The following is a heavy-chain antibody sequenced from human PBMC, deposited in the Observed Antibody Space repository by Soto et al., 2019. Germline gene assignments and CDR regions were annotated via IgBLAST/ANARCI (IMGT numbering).Heavy chain of an antibody. V-gene: IGHV4-34*01. CDR2: INDSGST. Sequence: SETLCLTYAVEGGSFEDDYWSWIRQPPGKGLEWIGEINDSGSTKYNPSLKSRVTISVDTSKNQFSLKLSSVTAADTAVYYCARHNGPLYVGYYYDMDVWGQGTTVTVSS. J-gene: IGHJ6*02. CDR1: GGSFEDDY. CDR3: ARHNGPLYVGYYYDMDV. D-gene: IGHD3-16*01.